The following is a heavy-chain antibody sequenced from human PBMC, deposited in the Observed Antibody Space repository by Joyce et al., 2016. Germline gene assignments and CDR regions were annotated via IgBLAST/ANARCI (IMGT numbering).Heavy chain of an antibody. J-gene: IGHJ6*02. CDR3: ARDLEPIAAAGYFGLDV. Sequence: QVQLVESGGGVVQPGRSLRLSCAASGFTFRKYGMHWVRQAPGKGLEWVTMIWYDGSNKYYADSVEGRFTISRDYSENTLYLQMSSLRAEDTAVYYCARDLEPIAAAGYFGLDVWGQGTTVTVSS. V-gene: IGHV3-33*01. D-gene: IGHD6-13*01. CDR1: GFTFRKYG. CDR2: IWYDGSNK.